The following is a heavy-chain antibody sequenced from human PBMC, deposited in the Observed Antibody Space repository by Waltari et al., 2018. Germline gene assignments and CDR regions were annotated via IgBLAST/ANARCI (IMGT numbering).Heavy chain of an antibody. CDR1: GFSLSTSGVG. D-gene: IGHD5-18*01. J-gene: IGHJ5*02. V-gene: IGHV2-5*01. CDR3: ARFSAVDKATWS. Sequence: QITLKESGPTLVKPTQTLTLTCTFSGFSLSTSGVGVGWIRQPPGKALEWLALIYWNDNKRYSPSLKSRLTITKDTSKNQVVLTMTNMDPVDTATYYCARFSAVDKATWSWGQGTLVTVSS. CDR2: IYWNDNK.